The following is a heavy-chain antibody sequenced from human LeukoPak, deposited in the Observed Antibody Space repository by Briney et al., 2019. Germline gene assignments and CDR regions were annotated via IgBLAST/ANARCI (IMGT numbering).Heavy chain of an antibody. CDR2: IYYTGIT. CDR3: ARDERVAQEEYSSGWYDG. J-gene: IGHJ5*02. CDR1: GDSITNFTFY. D-gene: IGHD6-19*01. V-gene: IGHV4-39*02. Sequence: SETLSLTCSVSGDSITNFTFYWGWIRQPPGKGLEWIGNIYYTGITYYNPSLRSRVTMSVDTSKNQFSLKMSSVTAADTAVYYCARDERVAQEEYSSGWYDGWGQGTLVTVSS.